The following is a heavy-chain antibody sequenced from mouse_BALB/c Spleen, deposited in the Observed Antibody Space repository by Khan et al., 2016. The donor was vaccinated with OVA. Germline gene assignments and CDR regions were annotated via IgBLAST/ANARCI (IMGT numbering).Heavy chain of an antibody. CDR2: ISNGGGNT. Sequence: EVELVESGGGLVQPGGSLKLSCATSGFTFSDYYMYWFRQTPEKRLEWVAYISNGGGNTYYPDTVKGRFPISRDNAKNTLYLQMSRLRSEDTALYYCARHGYGKEDAMDYWGQGTSVTVSS. CDR3: ARHGYGKEDAMDY. J-gene: IGHJ4*01. V-gene: IGHV5-12*02. D-gene: IGHD2-1*01. CDR1: GFTFSDYY.